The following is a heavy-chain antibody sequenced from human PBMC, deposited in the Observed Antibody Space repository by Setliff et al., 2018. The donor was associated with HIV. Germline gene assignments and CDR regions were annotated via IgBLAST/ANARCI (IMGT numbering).Heavy chain of an antibody. J-gene: IGHJ1*01. D-gene: IGHD3-10*01. CDR1: GFTFNNYW. CDR2: IKQDGSER. CDR3: ATFDGAERVYTGRRYYSVRGPGYFRF. V-gene: IGHV3-7*03. Sequence: PGGSLRLSCAVSGFTFNNYWMSWVRQAPGKGLEWVANIKQDGSERSYVDSVKGRFTISRDNAKNSLYLQMNSLRAEDTAVYYCATFDGAERVYTGRRYYSVRGPGYFRFWGQGTLVTVSS.